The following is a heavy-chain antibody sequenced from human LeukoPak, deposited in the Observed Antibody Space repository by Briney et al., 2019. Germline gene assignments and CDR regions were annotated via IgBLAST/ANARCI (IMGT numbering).Heavy chain of an antibody. CDR1: GFTFSSYG. J-gene: IGHJ4*02. D-gene: IGHD2-8*01. CDR3: VKAPYCSNGVCYGSGDY. V-gene: IGHV3-30*18. CDR2: ISYDGSNK. Sequence: GRSLRLSCAASGFTFSSYGMHWVRQAPGKGLEWVAVISYDGSNKYYPDSVKGRFTISRDNSKNTLYLQMSSLRPEDTAVYYCVKAPYCSNGVCYGSGDYWGQGTLVTVSS.